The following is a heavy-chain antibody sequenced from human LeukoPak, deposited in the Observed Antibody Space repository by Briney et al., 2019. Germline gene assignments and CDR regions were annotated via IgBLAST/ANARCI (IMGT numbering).Heavy chain of an antibody. CDR1: GFTFTSYS. V-gene: IGHV3-23*01. D-gene: IGHD1-26*01. CDR2: ISGGGGST. J-gene: IGHJ4*02. Sequence: PGGSLRLPCAASGFTFTSYSMNWVRQAPGKGLEWVSTISGGGGSTYYADPVKGRFTISRDNSKNTPYLQVNSLRAEDTAVYCCAKGGKWDVTPFDYWGQGTLVTVSS. CDR3: AKGGKWDVTPFDY.